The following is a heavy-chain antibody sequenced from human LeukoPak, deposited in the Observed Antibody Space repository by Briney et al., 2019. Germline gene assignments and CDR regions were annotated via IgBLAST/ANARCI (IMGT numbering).Heavy chain of an antibody. CDR1: GGSISSGGYY. CDR3: ARSPNAYSRGWFDP. V-gene: IGHV4-30-2*01. Sequence: PSETLSLTCTVSGGSISSGGYYWSWIRQPPGKGLEWIGYIYHSGSTYYNPSLKSRVTISVDRSKNQFSLKLSSVTAADTAVYYCARSPNAYSRGWFDPWGQGTLVTVSS. CDR2: IYHSGST. D-gene: IGHD6-25*01. J-gene: IGHJ5*02.